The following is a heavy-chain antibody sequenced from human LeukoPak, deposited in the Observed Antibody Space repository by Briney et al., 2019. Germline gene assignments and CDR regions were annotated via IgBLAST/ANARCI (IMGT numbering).Heavy chain of an antibody. CDR3: AEEGYSRGYYSYYYMDV. CDR2: ISYDGSNK. Sequence: PPGGSLRLSCAASGFTFSRYGMHWVRQAPGKGLEWVTAISYDGSNKYYADSVKGRFTISRDNSKNTLYVQMNSLRAEDTAVYYCAEEGYSRGYYSYYYMDVWGKGTTVTVSS. V-gene: IGHV3-30*04. D-gene: IGHD6-13*01. J-gene: IGHJ6*03. CDR1: GFTFSRYG.